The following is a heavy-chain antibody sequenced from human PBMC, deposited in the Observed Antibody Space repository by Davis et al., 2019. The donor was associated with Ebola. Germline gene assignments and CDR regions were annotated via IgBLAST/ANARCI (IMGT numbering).Heavy chain of an antibody. CDR2: IYYSGST. Sequence: SETLSLTCTVSGGSVSSGSYYWSWIRQPPEKGLEWVGYIYYSGSTNCNPSLKSRVTISVDTSKNQFSLKLSSVTAADTAVYYCASPNSSGYLAFDIWGQGTTVTVSS. V-gene: IGHV4-61*01. J-gene: IGHJ3*02. CDR1: GGSVSSGSYY. CDR3: ASPNSSGYLAFDI. D-gene: IGHD3-22*01.